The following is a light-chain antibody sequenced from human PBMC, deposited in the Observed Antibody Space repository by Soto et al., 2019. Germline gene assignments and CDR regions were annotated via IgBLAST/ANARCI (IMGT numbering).Light chain of an antibody. CDR1: SSDVGFYNY. V-gene: IGLV2-14*01. CDR3: SSYTSRITWV. J-gene: IGLJ3*02. CDR2: DVS. Sequence: QSVLTQPASVSGSPGQSITISCTGTSSDVGFYNYVSWYQQHPGKAPKLMIYDVSNRPSGVSNRFSGSKSGNTASLTISGLQAEDEADYYCSSYTSRITWVFGGGTKVTVL.